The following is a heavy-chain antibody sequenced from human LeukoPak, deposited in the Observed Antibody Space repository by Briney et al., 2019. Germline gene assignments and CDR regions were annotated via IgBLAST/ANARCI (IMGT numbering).Heavy chain of an antibody. J-gene: IGHJ4*02. Sequence: GASVKVSCKASGYTFTSCGISWLRQAPGQGLESMGWISAYNGNTNYAQKLQGRVTMTTDTSTSTAYMELRSLRSDDTAVYYCARARGSSGWYMYFDYWRQGTLVTVSS. CDR1: GYTFTSCG. D-gene: IGHD6-19*01. CDR2: ISAYNGNT. CDR3: ARARGSSGWYMYFDY. V-gene: IGHV1-18*01.